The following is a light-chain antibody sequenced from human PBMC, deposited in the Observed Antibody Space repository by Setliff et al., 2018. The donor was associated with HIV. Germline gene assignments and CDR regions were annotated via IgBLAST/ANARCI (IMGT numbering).Light chain of an antibody. J-gene: IGLJ1*01. V-gene: IGLV2-14*03. CDR1: SSDVGGYYP. CDR2: DVI. CDR3: SSYTTSSTLYV. Sequence: QSALAQPASVSGSPGQSITISCTGISSDVGGYYPVSWYQQHPGKAPKLMIYDVINRPSGVSNRFSGFRSGNTASLTISGLQVEDEADYYCSSYTTSSTLYVFGPGTKVTVL.